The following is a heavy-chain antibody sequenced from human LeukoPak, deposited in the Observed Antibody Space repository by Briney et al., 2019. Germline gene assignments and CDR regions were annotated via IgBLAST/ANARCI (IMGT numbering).Heavy chain of an antibody. CDR2: IYYSGST. V-gene: IGHV4-59*01. D-gene: IGHD5-18*01. CDR1: GGSISSYY. Sequence: ETLSLTCTVSGGSISSYYWSWIRQPPGKGLEWIGYIYYSGSTNYNPSLKSRVTISVDTSKNQFSLKLSSVTAADTAVYYCARGEDTAMVSAHYFDYWGQGTLVTVSS. CDR3: ARGEDTAMVSAHYFDY. J-gene: IGHJ4*02.